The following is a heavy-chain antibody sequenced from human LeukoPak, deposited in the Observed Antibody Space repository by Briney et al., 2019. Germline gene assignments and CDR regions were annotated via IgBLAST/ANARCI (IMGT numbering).Heavy chain of an antibody. CDR3: ARCTVVVPAAIAGWFDP. J-gene: IGHJ5*02. CDR1: GGSISSSSYY. Sequence: PSETLSLTCTVSGGSISSSSYYWGWIRQPPGKGLEGIGSIYYSGSTYSNPSLKSRVTISVDTSKNQFSLKLSSVTAADTAVYYCARCTVVVPAAIAGWFDPWGQGTLVTVSS. V-gene: IGHV4-39*01. CDR2: IYYSGST. D-gene: IGHD2-2*01.